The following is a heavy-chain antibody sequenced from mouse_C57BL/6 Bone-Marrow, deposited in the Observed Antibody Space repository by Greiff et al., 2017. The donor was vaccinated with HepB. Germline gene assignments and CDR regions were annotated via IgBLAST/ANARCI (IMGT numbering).Heavy chain of an antibody. D-gene: IGHD1-1*01. CDR1: GYTFTSYW. V-gene: IGHV1-55*01. J-gene: IGHJ1*03. CDR3: ARPYGSSYDWYFDV. Sequence: QVQLQQPGAELVKPGASVKMSCKASGYTFTSYWITWVKQRPGQGLEWIGDIYPGSGSTNYNEKFKSKATLTVDTSSSTAYMQISSLTSEDSAVYYCARPYGSSYDWYFDVWGTGTTVTVSS. CDR2: IYPGSGST.